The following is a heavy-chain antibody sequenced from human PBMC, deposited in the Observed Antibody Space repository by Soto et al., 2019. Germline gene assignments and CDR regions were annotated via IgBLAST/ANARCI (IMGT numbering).Heavy chain of an antibody. CDR2: LYSSLGT. Sequence: LRLSCAASGITVSGNKYMTWVRQAPGKGLEWVSALYSSLGTYYADSVKGRFTISRDNSKNTLYLQMNSLRAEDTAVYYCAKPRSSSWFYFDYWGQGTLVTVS. J-gene: IGHJ4*02. CDR3: AKPRSSSWFYFDY. V-gene: IGHV3-53*01. D-gene: IGHD6-13*01. CDR1: GITVSGNKY.